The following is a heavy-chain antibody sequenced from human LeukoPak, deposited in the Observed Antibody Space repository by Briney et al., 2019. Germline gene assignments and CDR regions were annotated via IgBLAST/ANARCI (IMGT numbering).Heavy chain of an antibody. V-gene: IGHV4-39*01. D-gene: IGHD3-10*01. CDR3: ARRALRSGYYFDY. CDR2: IYYSGST. J-gene: IGHJ4*02. Sequence: SETLSLTCSVSGGSISSSSYYWGWIRQPPGKGLEWIGSIYYSGSTYYNPSLKSRVTISVDTSKNQFSLKLSSVTAADTAVYYCARRALRSGYYFDYWGQGTLVTVSS. CDR1: GGSISSSSYY.